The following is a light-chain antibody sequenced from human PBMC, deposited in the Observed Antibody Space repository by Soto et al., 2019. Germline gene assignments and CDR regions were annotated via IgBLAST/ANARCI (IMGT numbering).Light chain of an antibody. CDR1: QSVSSN. Sequence: EIVLTQSPATLSLSPGERATLSCRASQSVSSNLAWYQQKPGQAPRLLIYGASTRATGIPARFGGSGSGTDFTLTINSLEPEDFAVYYCQQRSNWPGTFGPGTKVDIK. CDR2: GAS. J-gene: IGKJ3*01. CDR3: QQRSNWPGT. V-gene: IGKV3-11*01.